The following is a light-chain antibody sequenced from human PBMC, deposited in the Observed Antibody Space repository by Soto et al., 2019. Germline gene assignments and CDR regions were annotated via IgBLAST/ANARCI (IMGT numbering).Light chain of an antibody. CDR3: QQYENWPLT. V-gene: IGKV3-15*01. CDR2: GAS. CDR1: QGLSSN. J-gene: IGKJ4*01. Sequence: EIVMTQSPATLSVSPGERVTLSCRASQGLSSNLAWYQQKPGQTPRLLIDGASTRATGIPARFSGSESGTEFTLTISSLQSEDFAVYYCQQYENWPLTFGGGTKVEIK.